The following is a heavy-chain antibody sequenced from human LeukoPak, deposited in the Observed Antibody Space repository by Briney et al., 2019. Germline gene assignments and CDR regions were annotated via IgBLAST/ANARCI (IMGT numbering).Heavy chain of an antibody. CDR3: AKHHYESSGYFYFDY. V-gene: IGHV3-30-3*02. CDR1: GFTFSNFA. J-gene: IGHJ4*02. CDR2: ISYDGSNK. D-gene: IGHD3-22*01. Sequence: GGSLRLSCAASGFTFSNFAMHWVRQAPGKGLEWVAIISYDGSNKYYADSVTGRFTISRDNSKNTVYLQMNSLRAEDTAVYYCAKHHYESSGYFYFDYWGQGTLVTVSS.